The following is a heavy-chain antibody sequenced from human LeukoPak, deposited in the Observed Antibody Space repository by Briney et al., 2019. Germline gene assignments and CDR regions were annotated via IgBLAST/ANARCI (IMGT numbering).Heavy chain of an antibody. CDR1: DFSVSTNY. Sequence: GGSLRLSCAASDFSVSTNYMNWVRQSPGKGLEWVSVILSSGTTYYADSVRGRFTISRDNSKNTLYLQMNSLKAEDTAVYYCVGCGYSSGWYRSWGQGTLVIVSS. CDR2: ILSSGTT. J-gene: IGHJ4*02. D-gene: IGHD6-19*01. CDR3: VGCGYSSGWYRS. V-gene: IGHV3-53*01.